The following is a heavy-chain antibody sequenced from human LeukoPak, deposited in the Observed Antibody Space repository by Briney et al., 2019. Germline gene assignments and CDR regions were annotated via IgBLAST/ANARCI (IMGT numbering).Heavy chain of an antibody. V-gene: IGHV4-61*02. J-gene: IGHJ4*02. CDR1: GGSISSGSYY. Sequence: SETLSLTCTASGGSISSGSYYWSWIRQPAGKGLEWIGRIYTSGSTNYNPSLKSRVTISVDTSKNQFSLKLSSVTAADTAVYYCARGLAAAAHDYWGQGTLVTVSS. CDR3: ARGLAAAAHDY. D-gene: IGHD6-13*01. CDR2: IYTSGST.